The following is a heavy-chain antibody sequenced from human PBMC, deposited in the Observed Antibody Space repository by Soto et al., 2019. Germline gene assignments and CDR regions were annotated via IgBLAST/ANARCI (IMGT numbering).Heavy chain of an antibody. CDR1: GFTFSSYA. V-gene: IGHV3-33*01. J-gene: IGHJ4*02. Sequence: QVQLVESGGGVVQPGRSLRLSCAASGFTFSSYAMHWVRQAPGKGLEWVAVIWSDGSTTYYADSVKGRFTISRDNSKNTLYMQMNSLRVEDTAVYSCARDRSNSWSYLDHWGQGTLVTVPS. CDR3: ARDRSNSWSYLDH. CDR2: IWSDGSTT. D-gene: IGHD6-13*01.